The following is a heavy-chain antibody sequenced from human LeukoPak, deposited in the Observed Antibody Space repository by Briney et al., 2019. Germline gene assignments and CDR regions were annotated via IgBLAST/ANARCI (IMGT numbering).Heavy chain of an antibody. CDR1: GGSISSYY. CDR2: IYYSGST. V-gene: IGHV4-59*08. Sequence: SETLSLTCTVSGGSISSYYWSWIRQPPGKGLEWIGYIYYSGSTNYNPSLKSRVTISVDTSKNQFSLKLSSVTAADTAVYYCARHDPVAGIRGILFDYWGQGTLVTVSS. J-gene: IGHJ4*02. CDR3: ARHDPVAGIRGILFDY. D-gene: IGHD6-19*01.